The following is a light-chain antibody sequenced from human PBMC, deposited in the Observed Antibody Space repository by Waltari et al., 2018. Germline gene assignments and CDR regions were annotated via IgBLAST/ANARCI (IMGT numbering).Light chain of an antibody. V-gene: IGLV3-25*03. CDR1: ALPKQY. CDR3: QSADNSGTYWE. CDR2: KDT. Sequence: SHELTQPPSVSVSPGQTATISCSRDALPKQYGYWYQQKPGQAPILLIYKDTARPSGIPERFSGFSSGTTVTLTISGVQAEDEADYYCQSADNSGTYWEFGGGTKLTVL. J-gene: IGLJ3*02.